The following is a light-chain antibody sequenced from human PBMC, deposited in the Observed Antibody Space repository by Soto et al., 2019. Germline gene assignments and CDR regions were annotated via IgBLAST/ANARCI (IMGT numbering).Light chain of an antibody. CDR3: QQYNSYPLT. Sequence: DIQMTQSPSTLSASVGDRVTITCRARQNIDTWLAWYQQKPGKVPKVLIYKASSLESGAPSTFSGPGSGTEFTLTISTLQPDDFATYYCQQYNSYPLTFRGPTTV. V-gene: IGKV1-5*03. CDR1: QNIDTW. J-gene: IGKJ4*01. CDR2: KAS.